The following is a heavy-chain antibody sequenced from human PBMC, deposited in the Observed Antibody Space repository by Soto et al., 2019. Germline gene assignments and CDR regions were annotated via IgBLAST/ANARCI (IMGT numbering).Heavy chain of an antibody. J-gene: IGHJ5*02. CDR1: GGSFSGYY. Sequence: QVQLQQWGAGLLKPSETLPLTCAVYGGSFSGYYWSWIRQPPGKGLEWIGEINHSGSTNYNPSLKSRVTISVDTSKNQFSLKLSSVTAADTAVYYCARGYIVVVPAAYIGWFDPWGQGTLVTVSS. V-gene: IGHV4-34*01. CDR3: ARGYIVVVPAAYIGWFDP. D-gene: IGHD2-2*01. CDR2: INHSGST.